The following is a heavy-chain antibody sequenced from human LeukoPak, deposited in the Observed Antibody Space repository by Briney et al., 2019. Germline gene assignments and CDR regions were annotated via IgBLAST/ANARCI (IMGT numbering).Heavy chain of an antibody. Sequence: SETLSLTCAVYGGSFSGYYWSWIRQPPGKGLEWIGEINHSGSTNYNPSLKSRVTISVDTSKNQFSLKLSSVTAADTAVYYCARVNSRTIDYWGQGTLVTVSS. CDR2: INHSGST. J-gene: IGHJ4*02. CDR1: GGSFSGYY. CDR3: ARVNSRTIDY. V-gene: IGHV4-34*01. D-gene: IGHD3-3*01.